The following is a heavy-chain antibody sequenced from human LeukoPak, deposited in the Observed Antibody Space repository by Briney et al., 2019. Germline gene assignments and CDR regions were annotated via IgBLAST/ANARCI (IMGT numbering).Heavy chain of an antibody. V-gene: IGHV3-30*04. J-gene: IGHJ4*02. D-gene: IGHD3-16*02. Sequence: GGSLRLSCAASGFTFSSYAMHWVRQAPGKGLEWVALISYDGSNKYYADSVKGRFTISRDNSKNTLYLQMNSLRAEDTAVYYCARLQGGGSYRNFDYWGQGTLVTVSS. CDR3: ARLQGGGSYRNFDY. CDR1: GFTFSSYA. CDR2: ISYDGSNK.